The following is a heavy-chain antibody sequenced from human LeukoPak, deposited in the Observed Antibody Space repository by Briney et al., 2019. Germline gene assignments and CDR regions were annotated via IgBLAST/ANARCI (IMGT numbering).Heavy chain of an antibody. CDR3: AKESVRWYFDN. Sequence: GRSLRLPCAASGFTFSSYAMSWVRQAPGKGLEWVSTISGSGGSTYYADSVKGRFTISRDNSKNTLYLQMNSLRAEDTAVYYCAKESVRWYFDNWGQGTLVTVSS. CDR2: ISGSGGST. V-gene: IGHV3-23*01. CDR1: GFTFSSYA. J-gene: IGHJ4*02.